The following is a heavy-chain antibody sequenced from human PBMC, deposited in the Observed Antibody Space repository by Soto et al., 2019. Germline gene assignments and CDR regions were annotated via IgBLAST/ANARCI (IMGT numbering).Heavy chain of an antibody. CDR2: ISSSSSYI. CDR1: GFTFSSYS. D-gene: IGHD5-12*01. V-gene: IGHV3-21*01. Sequence: EVQLVESGGGLVKPGGSLRLSCAASGFTFSSYSMNWVRQAPGKGLEWVSSISSSSSYIYYADSVKGRFTISRDNAKNALYLQMNSLRAEDTAVYYCATFYNGYGDYFDYWGQGTLVTVSS. CDR3: ATFYNGYGDYFDY. J-gene: IGHJ4*02.